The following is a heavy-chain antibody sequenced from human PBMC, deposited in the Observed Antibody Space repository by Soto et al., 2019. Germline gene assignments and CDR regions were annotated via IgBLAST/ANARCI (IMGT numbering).Heavy chain of an antibody. CDR2: TYYRSKWYN. J-gene: IGHJ4*02. CDR3: ARVEDCSSTSCPPRFDY. V-gene: IGHV6-1*01. Sequence: SQTLSLPCAISGDSVSSNSAAWNWIRQSPSRGLEWLGRTYYRSKWYNDYAVSVKSRITINPDTSKNQFSLQLNSVTPEDTAVYYCARVEDCSSTSCPPRFDYWGQGTLVTVSS. D-gene: IGHD2-2*01. CDR1: GDSVSSNSAA.